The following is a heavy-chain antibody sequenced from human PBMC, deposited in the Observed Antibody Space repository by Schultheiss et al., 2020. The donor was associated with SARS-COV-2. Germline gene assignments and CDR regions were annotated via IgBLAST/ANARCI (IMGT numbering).Heavy chain of an antibody. J-gene: IGHJ6*02. CDR3: ARFRIFGVVKHYYYNGMDV. D-gene: IGHD3-3*01. CDR1: GFSFSSYR. CDR2: ISTTTSYV. Sequence: GESLKISCAASGFSFSSYRMNWVRQAPGKGLEWVSSISTTTSYVNYADSVKGRFTISRDNAKNSLFLQMNSLRVEDTAVYYCARFRIFGVVKHYYYNGMDVWGQGTTVTVSS. V-gene: IGHV3-21*01.